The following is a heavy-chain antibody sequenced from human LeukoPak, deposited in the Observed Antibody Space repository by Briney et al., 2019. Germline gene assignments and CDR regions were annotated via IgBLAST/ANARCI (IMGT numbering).Heavy chain of an antibody. CDR2: INPTGTST. CDR1: GYTFTNYY. D-gene: IGHD2-8*02. V-gene: IGHV1-46*01. Sequence: ASVKVSCKASGYTFTNYYMHWVRQAPGQGLEWMGLINPTGTSTNYAQKFRGRVTMTRDTSTTTVYMELSSLRSEDAAVYYCAREESGGYFDYWGQGTLVAVSS. J-gene: IGHJ4*02. CDR3: AREESGGYFDY.